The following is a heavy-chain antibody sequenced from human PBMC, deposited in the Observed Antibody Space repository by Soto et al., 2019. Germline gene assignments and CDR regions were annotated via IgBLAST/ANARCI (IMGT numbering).Heavy chain of an antibody. Sequence: QVQLVESGGGVVQPGRSLRLSCAASGFTFSSYAMHWVRQAPGKGLEWVAVISYDGSNKYYADSVKGRFTISRDNSKNTLYLKMKRLRAEDTAVYYCARDRLRYDWNDFPYYYYGMDVWGQGTTVTVSS. CDR2: ISYDGSNK. J-gene: IGHJ6*02. CDR3: ARDRLRYDWNDFPYYYYGMDV. V-gene: IGHV3-30-3*01. D-gene: IGHD1-1*01. CDR1: GFTFSSYA.